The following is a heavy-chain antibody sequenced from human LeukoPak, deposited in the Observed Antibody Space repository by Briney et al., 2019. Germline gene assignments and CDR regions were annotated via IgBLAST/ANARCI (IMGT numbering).Heavy chain of an antibody. CDR3: ARDIYYEGSGYTFDY. CDR2: IYASGTT. D-gene: IGHD3-22*01. Sequence: AKTLSLTCAVSGASISSYSLSWIRQPAGKGLEWIGRIYASGTTNYNTALKSRVTMSVDTYKNQFSLNLSTVTAADTATYYCARDIYYEGSGYTFDYWGQGTLVTVS. V-gene: IGHV4-4*07. J-gene: IGHJ4*02. CDR1: GASISSYS.